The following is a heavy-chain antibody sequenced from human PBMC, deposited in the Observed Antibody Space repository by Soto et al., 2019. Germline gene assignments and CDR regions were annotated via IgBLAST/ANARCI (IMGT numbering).Heavy chain of an antibody. CDR3: ARDLHGLAAAADDWFDP. CDR2: ISAYNGNT. D-gene: IGHD6-13*01. J-gene: IGHJ5*02. CDR1: GYTFTSYG. Sequence: QVQLVQSGAEVKKPGASVKVSCKASGYTFTSYGISWVRQAPGQGLEWMGWISAYNGNTNYAQKLQGRVAMTTDTSTSTAYMELRSLRSDDTAVYYCARDLHGLAAAADDWFDPWGQGTLVTVSS. V-gene: IGHV1-18*01.